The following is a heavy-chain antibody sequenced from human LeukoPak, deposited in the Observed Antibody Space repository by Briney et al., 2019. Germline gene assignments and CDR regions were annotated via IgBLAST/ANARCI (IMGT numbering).Heavy chain of an antibody. CDR2: INPNSGGT. D-gene: IGHD4-11*01. V-gene: IGHV1-2*02. J-gene: IGHJ4*02. CDR1: GYTFTSYY. CDR3: ARADSNLIDY. Sequence: ASVKVSCKASGYTFTSYYMHWVRQAPGQGLEWMGWINPNSGGTNYAQKFQGRVTMTRDTSISTAYMELSSLRSEDTAVYYCARADSNLIDYWGQGTLVTVSS.